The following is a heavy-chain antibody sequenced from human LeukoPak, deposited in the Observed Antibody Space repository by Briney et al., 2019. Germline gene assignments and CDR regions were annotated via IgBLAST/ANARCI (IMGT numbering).Heavy chain of an antibody. Sequence: SQTLSLTWTVSGGSISSGGYYWSWIRQHPGKGLEWIGYIYYSGSTYYNPSLKSRVTISVDTSKNQFSLKLSSVTAADTAVYYCARSLYYYGSGSHNWFDPWGQGTLVTVSS. V-gene: IGHV4-31*02. CDR3: ARSLYYYGSGSHNWFDP. CDR1: GGSISSGGYY. CDR2: IYYSGST. J-gene: IGHJ5*02. D-gene: IGHD3-10*01.